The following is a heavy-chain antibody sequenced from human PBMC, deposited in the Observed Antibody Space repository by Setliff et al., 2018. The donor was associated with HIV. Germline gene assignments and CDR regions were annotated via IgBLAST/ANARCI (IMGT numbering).Heavy chain of an antibody. Sequence: PSETLSLTCTVSSGSISGDNWWSWVRQPPGKGLEWIGEIYHRGSTNYSPSLKSRVTISVDASRNQFSLRLSSVTAADTAVYYCAAWGPRYSYAPYFFDSWGQGTLVTVSS. V-gene: IGHV4-4*02. CDR3: AAWGPRYSYAPYFFDS. D-gene: IGHD5-18*01. J-gene: IGHJ4*02. CDR2: IYHRGST. CDR1: SGSISGDNW.